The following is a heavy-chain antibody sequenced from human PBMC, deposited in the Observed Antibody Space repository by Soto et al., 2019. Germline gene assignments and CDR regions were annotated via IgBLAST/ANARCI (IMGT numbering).Heavy chain of an antibody. CDR3: ARDPIVVDGMDV. CDR2: IWYDGSNK. V-gene: IGHV3-33*01. CDR1: GFTFSSYG. D-gene: IGHD2-21*01. Sequence: VQLVESGGGVVQPGRSLRLSCAASGFTFSSYGMHWVRQAPGKGLEWVAVIWYDGSNKYYADSVKGRFTISRDNSKNTLYLQMNSLRAEDTAVYYCARDPIVVDGMDVWGQGTTVTVSS. J-gene: IGHJ6*02.